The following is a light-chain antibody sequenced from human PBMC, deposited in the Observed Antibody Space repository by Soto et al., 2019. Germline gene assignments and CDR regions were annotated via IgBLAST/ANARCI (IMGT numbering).Light chain of an antibody. CDR1: QSISNW. CDR2: HAS. Sequence: DIQMTQSPSTLPASAGDRVTITCRGSQSISNWLALYQQKPGTAPKLLIYHASTLESGVPSRFSGSGSGTAFTITISSMQPDDFATYYCQQYNSYSFGQGTKVDIK. V-gene: IGKV1-5*01. J-gene: IGKJ1*01. CDR3: QQYNSYS.